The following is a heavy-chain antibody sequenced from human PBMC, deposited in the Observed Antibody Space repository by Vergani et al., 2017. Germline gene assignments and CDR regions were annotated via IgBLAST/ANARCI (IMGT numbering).Heavy chain of an antibody. CDR2: IYHSGST. D-gene: IGHD1-20*01. CDR3: ARFLTGTTIYYYYGMDV. V-gene: IGHV4-4*02. CDR1: GGSISSSNW. J-gene: IGHJ6*02. Sequence: QVQLQESGPGLVKPSGTLSLTCAVSGGSISSSNWWSWVRQPPGKGLEGNGEIYHSGSTTYNPSLKSRVTISVDKSKNQFSLKLRSVTAADTAVYYCARFLTGTTIYYYYGMDVWGQGTTVTVSS.